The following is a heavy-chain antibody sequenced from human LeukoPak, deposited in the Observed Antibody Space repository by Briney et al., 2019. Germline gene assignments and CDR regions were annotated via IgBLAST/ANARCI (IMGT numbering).Heavy chain of an antibody. CDR1: GFTFTTYW. CDR2: IKQDGSEK. D-gene: IGHD3-10*01. V-gene: IGHV3-7*05. J-gene: IGHJ5*02. CDR3: VRGSSGSVVRGIAWAWFDP. Sequence: AGGSLRLSCAASGFTFTTYWMTWVREAPGKGLEWVANIKQDGSEKYYVDSVKGRFTISRDNAKNSLYLQMNSLRPEDTAVYCCVRGSSGSVVRGIAWAWFDPWGQGTLVTISS.